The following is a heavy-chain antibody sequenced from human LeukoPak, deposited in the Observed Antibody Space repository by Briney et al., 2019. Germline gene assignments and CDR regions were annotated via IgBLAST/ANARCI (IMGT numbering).Heavy chain of an antibody. CDR3: VKFLVPDPTDLDIFDS. V-gene: IGHV3-23*01. CDR1: GFTFSSYA. J-gene: IGHJ4*02. D-gene: IGHD3-9*01. Sequence: GGSLRLSCAASGFTFSSYAMSWVRQAPGKGLEWVATISGRGSSTYYADSVKGRFTISRDTSKNTLYLEMNSLSTEDTAVYSCVKFLVPDPTDLDIFDSWGRGTLVTVSS. CDR2: ISGRGSST.